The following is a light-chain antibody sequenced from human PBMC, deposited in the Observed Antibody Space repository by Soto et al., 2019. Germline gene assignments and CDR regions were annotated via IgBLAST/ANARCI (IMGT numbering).Light chain of an antibody. CDR3: SSYAGNYLA. Sequence: QSALTQPPSASGSPGQSVTISCTGTSSDVGGYNYVSWYQQHPGKAPKLIIYEVSKRPSGVPDRFSGSKSGDTASLTVSGLQAEDETDYYCSSYAGNYLAFGGGTKLTVL. V-gene: IGLV2-8*01. CDR2: EVS. J-gene: IGLJ2*01. CDR1: SSDVGGYNY.